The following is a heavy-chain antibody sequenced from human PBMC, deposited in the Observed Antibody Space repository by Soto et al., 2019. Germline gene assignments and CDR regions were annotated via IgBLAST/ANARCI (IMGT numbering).Heavy chain of an antibody. V-gene: IGHV3-48*03. CDR1: GFTFSSSE. CDR3: ARRGSR. CDR2: IHPGGQTI. J-gene: IGHJ3*01. Sequence: GGSLRLSCAASGFTFSSSEMYWVRQAPGKGLEWISYIHPGGQTIFYAESVKGRFTISRDNAKHSVYLQMNSLRAEDTAVYYCARRGSRWGRGTRVTVSS. D-gene: IGHD2-15*01.